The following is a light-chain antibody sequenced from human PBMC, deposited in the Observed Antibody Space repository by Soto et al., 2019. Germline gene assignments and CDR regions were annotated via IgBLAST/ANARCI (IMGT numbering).Light chain of an antibody. J-gene: IGKJ5*01. CDR2: KVS. CDR1: QSLVHSDGIAY. CDR3: MQGTLWPIT. V-gene: IGKV2-30*02. Sequence: VVMTQSPLSLPVTLVQPASISCRSNQSLVHSDGIAYFSWFQQRPGRSPRRLIYKVSNRDSGVPARFSGSGSGTDFALKISRVEAEDVGVYYCMQGTLWPITFGQGARLEIK.